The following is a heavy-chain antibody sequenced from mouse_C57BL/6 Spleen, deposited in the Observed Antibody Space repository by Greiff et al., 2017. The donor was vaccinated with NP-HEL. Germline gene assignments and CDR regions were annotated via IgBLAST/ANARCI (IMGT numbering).Heavy chain of an antibody. V-gene: IGHV1-50*01. CDR1: GYTFTSYW. D-gene: IGHD1-1*01. Sequence: QVQLQQPGAELVKPGASVKLSCKASGYTFTSYWMQWVKQRPGQGLEWIGEIDPSDSYTNYNQKFKGKATLTVDTSSSTAYMQLSSLTSEDSAVYYCARSLYYYGSSSAFGYWGQGTTLTVSS. CDR3: ARSLYYYGSSSAFGY. CDR2: IDPSDSYT. J-gene: IGHJ2*01.